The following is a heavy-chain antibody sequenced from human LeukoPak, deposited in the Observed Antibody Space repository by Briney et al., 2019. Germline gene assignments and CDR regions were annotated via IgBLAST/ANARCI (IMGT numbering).Heavy chain of an antibody. CDR2: VDPEDGDT. CDR1: GYSFIYYY. J-gene: IGHJ4*02. CDR3: ARLPKGTYVSFDR. Sequence: ASVKVSCKVLGYSFIYYYTHWVQQAPGKGVGWMGFVDPEDGDTMYASKFQGRLTITADMYKETVYMEVRDLRSDDTAVYYCARLPKGTYVSFDRWGQGTLVTVSS. D-gene: IGHD3-16*01. V-gene: IGHV1-69-2*01.